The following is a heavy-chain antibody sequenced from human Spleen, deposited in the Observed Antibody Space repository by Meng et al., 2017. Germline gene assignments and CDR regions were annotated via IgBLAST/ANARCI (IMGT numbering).Heavy chain of an antibody. J-gene: IGHJ4*02. V-gene: IGHV3-21*01. Sequence: EVQLVESGGGLVKPGGSLRLSCAASGFTFSSYSMSWVRQAPGKGLEWVSSISSTSTYADSVKGRLTISRDNAKNSLYLQMNSLRDEDTAVYYCARGRVVVATAPSDYWGQGTLVTVSS. CDR2: ISSTST. CDR1: GFTFSSYS. D-gene: IGHD2-15*01. CDR3: ARGRVVVATAPSDY.